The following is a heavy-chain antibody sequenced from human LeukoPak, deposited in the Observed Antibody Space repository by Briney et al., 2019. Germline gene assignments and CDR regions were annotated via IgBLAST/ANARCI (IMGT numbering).Heavy chain of an antibody. CDR3: ARIPSLHANWFDP. V-gene: IGHV1-69*01. J-gene: IGHJ5*02. Sequence: ASVKVSCKASGGTFSSYAISWVRQAPGQGLEWMGGIIPIFGTANYAQKFQGRVTITADESTSTAYMELSSLRSEDTAVYYRARIPSLHANWFDPWGQGTLVTVSS. CDR2: IIPIFGTA. D-gene: IGHD3-16*02. CDR1: GGTFSSYA.